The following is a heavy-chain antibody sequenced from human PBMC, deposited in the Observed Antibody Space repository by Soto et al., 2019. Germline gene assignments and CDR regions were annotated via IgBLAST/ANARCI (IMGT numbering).Heavy chain of an antibody. CDR2: IYYSGST. J-gene: IGHJ5*02. D-gene: IGHD2-15*01. CDR3: ARTDCSGGSCYWFDP. V-gene: IGHV4-59*08. CDR1: GGSISSYY. Sequence: QVQLQESGPGLVKPSETLSLTCTVSGGSISSYYWSWIWQPPGKGLEWIGYIYYSGSTNYNPSLKSRVTISVDTSKNQFSLKLSSVTAADTAVYYCARTDCSGGSCYWFDPWGQGTLVTVSS.